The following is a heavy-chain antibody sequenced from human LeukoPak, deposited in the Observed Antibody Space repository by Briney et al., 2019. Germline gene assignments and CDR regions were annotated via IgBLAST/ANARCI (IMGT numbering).Heavy chain of an antibody. CDR2: IYSGGST. CDR1: GFTVSSNY. CDR3: ARDGYNYGLDY. Sequence: GGSLRLSCAASGFTVSSNYVSWVRQAPGKGLEWVSVIYSGGSTYYADSVKGRFTISRDNSKNTLYLQMNRLRAEDTAVYYCARDGYNYGLDYWGQGTLVTVSS. V-gene: IGHV3-53*01. J-gene: IGHJ4*02. D-gene: IGHD5-24*01.